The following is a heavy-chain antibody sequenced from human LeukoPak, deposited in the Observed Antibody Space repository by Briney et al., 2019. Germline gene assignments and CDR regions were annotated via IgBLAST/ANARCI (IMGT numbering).Heavy chain of an antibody. CDR1: GFTSGSYW. Sequence: GGSLRLSCAASGFTSGSYWMSWVRQAPGKGLEWVANIKQDGSEKYYVDSVKGRFTISRDNAKNSLYLQMNSLRAEDTAVYYCARDRGSSGWYEFDYWGQGTLVTVSS. J-gene: IGHJ4*02. CDR2: IKQDGSEK. CDR3: ARDRGSSGWYEFDY. D-gene: IGHD6-19*01. V-gene: IGHV3-7*01.